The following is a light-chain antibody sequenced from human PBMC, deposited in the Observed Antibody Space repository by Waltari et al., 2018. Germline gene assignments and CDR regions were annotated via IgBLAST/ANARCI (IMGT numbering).Light chain of an antibody. V-gene: IGLV3-9*01. J-gene: IGLJ2*01. Sequence: SYALSQPLSVPVALGQPARITCAGYNIGATNVHWYQQRPGQAPLVVIYSDANRPSGIPERFSDSRSGNTATLTISGAQAGDEADYYCQVWDGSTVVFGGGTKVTVL. CDR3: QVWDGSTVV. CDR2: SDA. CDR1: NIGATN.